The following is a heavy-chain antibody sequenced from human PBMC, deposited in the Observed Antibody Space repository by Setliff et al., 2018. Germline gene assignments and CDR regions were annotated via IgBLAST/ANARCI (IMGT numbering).Heavy chain of an antibody. CDR3: ARHRVGNSGYAIPILDF. D-gene: IGHD5-12*01. V-gene: IGHV5-51*01. J-gene: IGHJ4*02. CDR1: GYSFSISW. CDR2: IYPGDSDT. Sequence: PGESLKISCKDSGYSFSISWIGWVRQMPGKGLEWMGIIYPGDSDTRYSPSFQGQVTISVDKSITTAYLQWSSLKASDTAIYYCARHRVGNSGYAIPILDFWGQGALVTVSS.